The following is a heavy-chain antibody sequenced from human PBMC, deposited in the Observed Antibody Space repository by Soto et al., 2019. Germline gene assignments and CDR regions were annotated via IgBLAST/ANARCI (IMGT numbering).Heavy chain of an antibody. Sequence: GGSLRLSCSASGFTFSNYWMSWVRQAPGKGLEWVANIKPDGSVKYYVGSVGGRFTVSRENAKNTLYLQMNSLSVEDTALYYCAREIIVPIATDAFDIWGQGTMVTVS. V-gene: IGHV3-7*01. J-gene: IGHJ3*02. CDR2: IKPDGSVK. D-gene: IGHD2-2*01. CDR1: GFTFSNYW. CDR3: AREIIVPIATDAFDI.